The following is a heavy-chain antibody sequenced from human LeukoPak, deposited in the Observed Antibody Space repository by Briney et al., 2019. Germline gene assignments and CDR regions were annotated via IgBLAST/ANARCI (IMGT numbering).Heavy chain of an antibody. Sequence: SETLSLTCAVYGGSFSGYYWSWIRQPPGKGLEWIGEINHSGSTNYNPSLKSRVTMSVDTSKNQFSLKLNSVTAADTAVYYCARANMVRGVGLFFDRNWFDPWGQGTLVTVSS. V-gene: IGHV4-34*01. CDR2: INHSGST. CDR3: ARANMVRGVGLFFDRNWFDP. CDR1: GGSFSGYY. J-gene: IGHJ5*02. D-gene: IGHD3-10*01.